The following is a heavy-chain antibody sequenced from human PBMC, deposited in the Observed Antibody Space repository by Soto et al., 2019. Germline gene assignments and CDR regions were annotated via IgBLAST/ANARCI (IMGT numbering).Heavy chain of an antibody. J-gene: IGHJ4*02. D-gene: IGHD3-10*01. CDR1: GYTFTSYG. V-gene: IGHV1-18*01. Sequence: QVQLVQSGAEVRKPGASVKVSCKASGYTFTSYGLTWVRQAPGQGLEWMGWISAYNGYTKYAEKLQGRVTLTTDTPTSTAYMELGSLRSDDTAVYYCARMRVIQRSFMVREVIMPSDYWGQGTLVTVSS. CDR2: ISAYNGYT. CDR3: ARMRVIQRSFMVREVIMPSDY.